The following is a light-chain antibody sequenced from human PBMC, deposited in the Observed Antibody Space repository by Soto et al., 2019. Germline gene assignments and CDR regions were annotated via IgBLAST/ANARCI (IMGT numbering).Light chain of an antibody. J-gene: IGLJ1*01. CDR2: GSG. V-gene: IGLV1-40*01. CDR1: SSNIGAGYD. Sequence: QSVLTQPPSVSGAPGQRVTISCTGSSSNIGAGYDVHWYQQLPGTAPKVVIYGSGNRPSGVPDRFSGSKSGTSASLAIAGLQAEDEADYYCQSYDSSMSGYVFGTGTKATVL. CDR3: QSYDSSMSGYV.